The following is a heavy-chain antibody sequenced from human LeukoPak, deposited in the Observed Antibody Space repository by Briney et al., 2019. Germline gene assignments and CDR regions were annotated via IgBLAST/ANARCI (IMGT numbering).Heavy chain of an antibody. Sequence: PGGSLRLSCATSGFTFSSYGMHWVRQAPGKGLEWVAVTSYDGSDTYYADSVKGRSTISRDNSKNTLYLQINSLRAEDTAVYYCAKDRWIRRISLAGQDYWGQGTLVTVSS. CDR3: AKDRWIRRISLAGQDY. V-gene: IGHV3-30*18. CDR1: GFTFSSYG. J-gene: IGHJ4*02. D-gene: IGHD6-19*01. CDR2: TSYDGSDT.